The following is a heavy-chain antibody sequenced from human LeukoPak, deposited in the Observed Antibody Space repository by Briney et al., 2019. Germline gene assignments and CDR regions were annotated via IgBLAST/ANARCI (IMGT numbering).Heavy chain of an antibody. Sequence: PGGSLRLSCAASGFTFSSYAMTWVRQAPGKGLEWVSSFSFNGESTYYADSAKGRFTISRDNSKNTLYLQMNSLRAEDTAVYYCARQGDDYWGHGTLVTVSS. J-gene: IGHJ4*01. D-gene: IGHD3-16*01. CDR2: FSFNGEST. V-gene: IGHV3-23*01. CDR3: ARQGDDY. CDR1: GFTFSSYA.